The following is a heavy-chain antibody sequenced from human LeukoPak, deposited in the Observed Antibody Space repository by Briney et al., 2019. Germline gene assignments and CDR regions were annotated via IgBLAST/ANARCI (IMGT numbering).Heavy chain of an antibody. V-gene: IGHV1-18*04. CDR2: INPNSGNT. Sequence: ASVKVSCKASGYSFTGYYIQWVRQAPGQGLEWMGWINPNSGNTNCAQKLQGRVTMTTDTSTSTAYMELRSLRSDDTAVYYCARFPTVTTGGYYFDYWGQGTLVTVSS. CDR1: GYSFTGYY. CDR3: ARFPTVTTGGYYFDY. D-gene: IGHD4-17*01. J-gene: IGHJ4*02.